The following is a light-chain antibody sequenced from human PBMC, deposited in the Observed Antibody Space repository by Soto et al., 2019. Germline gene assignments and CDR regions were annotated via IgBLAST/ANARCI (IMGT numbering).Light chain of an antibody. V-gene: IGKV3-20*01. CDR2: GAS. Sequence: IVLTHSPCTLSLSPWETASLSCMSSQSVSSNYLAWYQQKPGQAPRLLIYGASTRATGIPDRFSGSGSGTDFTLTISRLEPEDFAVYYCQQYGSSPLTFGGGTKVDIK. CDR3: QQYGSSPLT. CDR1: QSVSSNY. J-gene: IGKJ4*01.